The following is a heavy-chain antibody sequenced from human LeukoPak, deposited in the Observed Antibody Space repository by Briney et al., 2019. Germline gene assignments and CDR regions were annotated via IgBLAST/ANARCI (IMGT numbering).Heavy chain of an antibody. CDR1: GFSFSSYG. Sequence: GGSLRLSCAASGFSFSSYGMTWVRQAPGKGLEWVSRISGSGGEIHYADSVKGRFTISRDNSKNTVYLQMNSLRDEDTAVLYCAKGGPFSTSSQKYFDPWGQGSLVIVS. D-gene: IGHD6-6*01. CDR3: AKGGPFSTSSQKYFDP. V-gene: IGHV3-23*01. J-gene: IGHJ5*02. CDR2: ISGSGGEI.